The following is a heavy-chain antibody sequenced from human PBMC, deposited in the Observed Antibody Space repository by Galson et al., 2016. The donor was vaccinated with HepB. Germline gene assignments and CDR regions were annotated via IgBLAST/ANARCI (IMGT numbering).Heavy chain of an antibody. CDR2: ISYDGSNK. CDR1: GFTFSSYA. D-gene: IGHD3-10*01. CDR3: ARGSMVRGVKYHVDY. Sequence: SLRLSCAASGFTFSSYAMHWVRQAPGKGLEWVAVISYDGSNKYYADSVKGRFTISRDNSKNTLYLQMNSLRAEDTAVYYCARGSMVRGVKYHVDYWGQGTLVTVSP. J-gene: IGHJ4*02. V-gene: IGHV3-30-3*01.